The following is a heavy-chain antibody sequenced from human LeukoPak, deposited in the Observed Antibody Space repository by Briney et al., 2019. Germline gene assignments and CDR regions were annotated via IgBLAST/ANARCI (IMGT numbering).Heavy chain of an antibody. J-gene: IGHJ6*03. V-gene: IGHV4-4*07. CDR2: IYTSGST. Sequence: PSETLSLTCTVSGGSISSYYWSWIRQPAGKGLEWIGRIYTSGSTNYNPSLKSRVTMSVDTSKNQFSLKLSSVTAADTAVYYCARGIAAAGFYCYYYMDVWGKGTTVTVSS. CDR1: GGSISSYY. CDR3: ARGIAAAGFYCYYYMDV. D-gene: IGHD6-13*01.